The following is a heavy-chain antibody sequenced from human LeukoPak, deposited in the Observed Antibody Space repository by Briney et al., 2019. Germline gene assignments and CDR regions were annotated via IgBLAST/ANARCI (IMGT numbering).Heavy chain of an antibody. Sequence: SETLSLTCTVSGGSISSHYWSWIRQPPGKGLEWIGYIYYSGSTNYNPSLKGRVTISVDTSKNQFSLKLSSVTAADTAVYYCARDRDGGNSGLYAFDIWGQGTMVTVSS. J-gene: IGHJ3*02. V-gene: IGHV4-59*11. CDR3: ARDRDGGNSGLYAFDI. CDR1: GGSISSHY. D-gene: IGHD4-23*01. CDR2: IYYSGST.